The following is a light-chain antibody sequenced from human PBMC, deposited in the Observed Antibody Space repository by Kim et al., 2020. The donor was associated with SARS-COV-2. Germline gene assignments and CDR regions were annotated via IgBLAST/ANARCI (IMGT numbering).Light chain of an antibody. CDR2: YDS. Sequence: QGKTARMTCGGNNIGSKSVHWYQQKPGQAPVLVIYYDSDRPSGIPERFSGSNAGNTATLTISRVEAGDEADYYCQVWDSSSDHRVFGGGTKLTVL. CDR3: QVWDSSSDHRV. CDR1: NIGSKS. J-gene: IGLJ3*02. V-gene: IGLV3-21*04.